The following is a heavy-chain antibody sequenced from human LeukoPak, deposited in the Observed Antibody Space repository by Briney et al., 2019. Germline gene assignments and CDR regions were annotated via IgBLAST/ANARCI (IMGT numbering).Heavy chain of an antibody. Sequence: ASVKVTCKASGYTFTSYGISWVRQAPGQGLEWMGWISAYNGNTNYAQELQGRVTMTTDTSTSTAYMELRSLRSDDTAVYYCARAGHYYGPPYYFDYWGQGTLVTVSS. D-gene: IGHD3-10*01. CDR1: GYTFTSYG. J-gene: IGHJ4*02. CDR3: ARAGHYYGPPYYFDY. V-gene: IGHV1-18*01. CDR2: ISAYNGNT.